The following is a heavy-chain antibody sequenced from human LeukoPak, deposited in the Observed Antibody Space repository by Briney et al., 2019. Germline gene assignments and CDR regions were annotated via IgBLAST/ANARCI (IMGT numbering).Heavy chain of an antibody. CDR3: ERVGLREWLYY. Sequence: GASVNVSCKASGYTLTGYYMHWVRQAPGQGLEWMGWINPNSGGTNYAQKFQGRVTMTRETSISTAYMELSRLRSDDTAVYYCERVGLREWLYYWGQGTLVTVSS. CDR2: INPNSGGT. D-gene: IGHD3-3*01. V-gene: IGHV1-2*02. J-gene: IGHJ4*02. CDR1: GYTLTGYY.